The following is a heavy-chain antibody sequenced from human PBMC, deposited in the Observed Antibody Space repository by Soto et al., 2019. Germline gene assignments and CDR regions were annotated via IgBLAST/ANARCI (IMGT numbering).Heavy chain of an antibody. Sequence: SETLSLTCTVSGGSISSSSYYWGWIRQPPGKGLEWIGSIYYSGSTYYNPSLKSRVTISVDTSKNQFSLKLSSVTAADTAVYYCARHRGGYHQGDYFDYWGQGTLVTVSS. CDR1: GGSISSSSYY. D-gene: IGHD5-12*01. J-gene: IGHJ4*02. V-gene: IGHV4-39*01. CDR3: ARHRGGYHQGDYFDY. CDR2: IYYSGST.